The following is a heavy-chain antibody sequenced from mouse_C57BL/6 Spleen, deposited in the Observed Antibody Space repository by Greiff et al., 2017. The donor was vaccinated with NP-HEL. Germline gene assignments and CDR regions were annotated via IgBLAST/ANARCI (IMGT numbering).Heavy chain of an antibody. CDR1: GYSFTGYY. D-gene: IGHD3-2*02. CDR3: ARSGDSSGPYYFDY. CDR2: INPSTGGT. Sequence: VHVKRSGPELVKPGASVKISCKASGYSFTGYYMNWVKQSPEKSLEWIGEINPSTGGTTYNQKFKAKATVTVDKSSSTAYMQLKSLTSEDSAVYYCARSGDSSGPYYFDYWGQGTTLTVSS. V-gene: IGHV1-42*01. J-gene: IGHJ2*01.